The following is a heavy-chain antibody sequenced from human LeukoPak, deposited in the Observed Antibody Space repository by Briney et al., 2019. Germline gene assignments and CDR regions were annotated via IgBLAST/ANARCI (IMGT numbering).Heavy chain of an antibody. D-gene: IGHD3-10*01. Sequence: SETLSLTCTVSGGSISSYYWSWIRQPPGKGLEWIGYIYYSGSTNYNPSLKSRVTISVDTSKNQFSLKLSSVTAADTAVYYCARGRLLWFGELLLTNNWFAPWGQGTLVTVSS. V-gene: IGHV4-59*12. CDR2: IYYSGST. CDR1: GGSISSYY. J-gene: IGHJ5*02. CDR3: ARGRLLWFGELLLTNNWFAP.